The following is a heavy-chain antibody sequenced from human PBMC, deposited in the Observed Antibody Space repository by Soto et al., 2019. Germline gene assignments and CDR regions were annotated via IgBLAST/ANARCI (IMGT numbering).Heavy chain of an antibody. J-gene: IGHJ5*02. CDR3: ARVIPGVQGWFHP. V-gene: IGHV1-18*01. D-gene: IGHD2-2*01. CDR2: ISAYTDTP. CDR1: GYTFTNFG. Sequence: ASVKVSCKASGYTFTNFGVTWVRRAPGQGLEWMGWISAYTDTPNYAQKFQGRVTMSIDTSTSTAYMDLRSLTSDDTAVYYCARVIPGVQGWFHPWCQGPLVTVST.